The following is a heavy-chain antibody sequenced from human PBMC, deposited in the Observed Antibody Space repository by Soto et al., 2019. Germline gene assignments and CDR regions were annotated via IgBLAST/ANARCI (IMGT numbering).Heavy chain of an antibody. CDR3: ARPYYYGSGSYFPLDY. D-gene: IGHD3-10*01. CDR2: ISAYNGNT. Sequence: GASVKVSCKASGYTFTSYGISWVRQAPGQGLEWMGWISAYNGNTNYAQKLQGRVTMTTDTSTSTAYMELRSLRSDDTAVYYCARPYYYGSGSYFPLDYWGQGTLVTVSS. J-gene: IGHJ4*02. CDR1: GYTFTSYG. V-gene: IGHV1-18*01.